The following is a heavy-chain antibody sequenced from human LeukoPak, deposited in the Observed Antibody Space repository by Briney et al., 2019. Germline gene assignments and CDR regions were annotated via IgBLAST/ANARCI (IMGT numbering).Heavy chain of an antibody. J-gene: IGHJ6*02. D-gene: IGHD3-3*01. V-gene: IGHV3-30-3*01. CDR2: ISYDGSNK. CDR3: ARDPGNPIFYYGMDV. Sequence: PGGSLRLSCAASGFTFSSYAMHWVRQAPGKGLEWVAVISYDGSNKYYADSVKGRFTISRDNSKNTLYLQMNSLRAEDTAVYYCARDPGNPIFYYGMDVWGQGTTVTVSS. CDR1: GFTFSSYA.